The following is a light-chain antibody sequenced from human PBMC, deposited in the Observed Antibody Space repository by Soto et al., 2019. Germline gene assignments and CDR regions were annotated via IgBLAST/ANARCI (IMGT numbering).Light chain of an antibody. J-gene: IGKJ3*01. V-gene: IGKV3-20*01. Sequence: DIVLTQSPGTLSLSPGDRATLSCRTSRFVSNYYVAWYQQSPGQAPRLLIYAASSRATDIPDRFSGSGSGTDFTLTISFLEPEDFAVYYCQHYADSPPGFTFGPRTKVEI. CDR2: AAS. CDR1: RFVSNYY. CDR3: QHYADSPPGFT.